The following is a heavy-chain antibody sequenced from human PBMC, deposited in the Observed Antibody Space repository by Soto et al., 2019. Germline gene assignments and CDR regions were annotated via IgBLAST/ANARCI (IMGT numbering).Heavy chain of an antibody. Sequence: SVKVSCKASGGTFSSYAISWVRQAPGQGLEWMGGIIPIFGTANYAQKFQGRVTITADESTSTAYMELSSLRSEDTAVYYCARVGGSYSEYAFDIWGQGXMVTVSS. D-gene: IGHD1-26*01. V-gene: IGHV1-69*13. CDR2: IIPIFGTA. CDR3: ARVGGSYSEYAFDI. CDR1: GGTFSSYA. J-gene: IGHJ3*02.